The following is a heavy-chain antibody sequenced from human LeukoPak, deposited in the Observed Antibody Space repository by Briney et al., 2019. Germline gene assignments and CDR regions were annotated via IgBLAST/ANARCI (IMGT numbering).Heavy chain of an antibody. J-gene: IGHJ6*03. Sequence: GGSLRLSCAASGFTFSSYAMSWVRQAPGKGLEWVSAISGSGGSTYYADSVKGRFTISRDNSKNTLYLQMNSLRAEDTAVYYCAKMWGGAWGYSYRDLYYYYYMDVWGKGTTVTVSS. CDR1: GFTFSSYA. CDR2: ISGSGGST. CDR3: AKMWGGAWGYSYRDLYYYYYMDV. D-gene: IGHD5-18*01. V-gene: IGHV3-23*01.